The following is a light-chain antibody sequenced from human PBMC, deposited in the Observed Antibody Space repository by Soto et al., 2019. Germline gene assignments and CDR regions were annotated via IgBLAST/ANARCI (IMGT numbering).Light chain of an antibody. CDR3: QSYDNSLNHVV. J-gene: IGLJ2*01. CDR1: SSNIGSFYD. V-gene: IGLV1-40*01. Sequence: QSVLTQPPSVSGAPGQRVTIPCTGSSSNIGSFYDVHWYQQPPGTVPKLLIYGDNNRPSGVPDRFSGSKSGTAASLAITGLQAEYEADYYCQSYDNSLNHVVFGGGTKLTVL. CDR2: GDN.